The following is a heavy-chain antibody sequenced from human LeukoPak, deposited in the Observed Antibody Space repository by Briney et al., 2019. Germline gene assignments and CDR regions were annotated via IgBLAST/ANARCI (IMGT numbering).Heavy chain of an antibody. D-gene: IGHD3-10*01. J-gene: IGHJ5*02. CDR3: ARRTGTHLPNWFDP. CDR1: GGSINTPNYY. Sequence: PSETLSLTCTVSGGSINTPNYYWGWIRQTPGKGLEWIGNIFYSGGTYYSPSLTSRVTISVDTPKNQFSLKLSSVTAADTAVYYCARRTGTHLPNWFDPWGQGTLVTVSS. CDR2: IFYSGGT. V-gene: IGHV4-39*01.